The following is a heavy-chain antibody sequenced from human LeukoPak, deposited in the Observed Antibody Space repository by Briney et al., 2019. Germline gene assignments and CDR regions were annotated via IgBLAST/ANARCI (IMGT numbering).Heavy chain of an antibody. CDR2: IDWDDDK. J-gene: IGHJ5*02. V-gene: IGHV2-70*11. CDR3: ARSQGRYNWFDP. Sequence: SGPALVKPTQTLTLTCTFSGFSLSTSGMCVSWIRQPPGKALERLARIDWDDDKYYSTSLKTRLTISKDTSKNQVVLTMTDMDPVDTATYYCARSQGRYNWFDPWGQGTLVTVSS. CDR1: GFSLSTSGMC. D-gene: IGHD1-14*01.